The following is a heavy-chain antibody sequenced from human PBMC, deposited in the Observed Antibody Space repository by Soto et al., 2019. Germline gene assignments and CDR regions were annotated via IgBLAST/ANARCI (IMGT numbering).Heavy chain of an antibody. CDR2: IKSKTDGGTT. Sequence: WWCLRLACATSGVTLRNAWVGGVCQAPGKGLEWVGRIKSKTDGGTTDYAAPVKGRFTISRDDSKNTLYLQMNSLKTEDTAVYYCTTGHSSSWSRSLHYYYYYGIDVWGQGTTVTVSS. CDR1: GVTLRNAW. CDR3: TTGHSSSWSRSLHYYYYYGIDV. J-gene: IGHJ6*02. V-gene: IGHV3-15*01. D-gene: IGHD6-13*01.